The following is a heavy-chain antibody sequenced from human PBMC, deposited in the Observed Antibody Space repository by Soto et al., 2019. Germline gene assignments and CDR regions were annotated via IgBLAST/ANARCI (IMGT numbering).Heavy chain of an antibody. Sequence: QVQLVESGGGVVQPGRSLRLSCAASGFTFSSYGMHWVRQAPGKGLEWVAVIWYDGSNKYYADSVKGRFTISRDNSKNTLYLQMNRLRAEETAVYYGARDMGWELLGGGMDVWGQGTTVTVSS. CDR2: IWYDGSNK. V-gene: IGHV3-33*01. CDR1: GFTFSSYG. J-gene: IGHJ6*02. CDR3: ARDMGWELLGGGMDV. D-gene: IGHD1-26*01.